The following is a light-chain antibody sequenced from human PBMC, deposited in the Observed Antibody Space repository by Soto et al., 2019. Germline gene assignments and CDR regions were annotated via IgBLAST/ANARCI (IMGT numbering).Light chain of an antibody. CDR1: QTISRW. V-gene: IGKV1-5*01. CDR2: DAS. J-gene: IGKJ1*01. CDR3: QQYFSYSALA. Sequence: DIQMTQSPSTLSGSVGDRVTITCRASQTISRWLAWYQQKPGKAPKLLMYDASSLQSGVPSRFSGSGSGTEFTLTITSLHPDDFATYYCQQYFSYSALAFGQGTKVDIK.